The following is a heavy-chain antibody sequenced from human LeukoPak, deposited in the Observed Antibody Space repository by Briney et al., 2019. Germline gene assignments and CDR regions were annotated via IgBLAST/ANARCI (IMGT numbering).Heavy chain of an antibody. CDR2: ISSSSSYI. D-gene: IGHD2-15*01. Sequence: GGSLRLSCAASGFTFSSYSMNWVRQAPGKGLEWVSSISSSSSYIYYADSVKGRFTISRDNAKNSLYLQMNSLRAEDTAVYYCARLGYCSGGSCPDYWGQGTLVTVSS. V-gene: IGHV3-21*01. CDR3: ARLGYCSGGSCPDY. CDR1: GFTFSSYS. J-gene: IGHJ4*02.